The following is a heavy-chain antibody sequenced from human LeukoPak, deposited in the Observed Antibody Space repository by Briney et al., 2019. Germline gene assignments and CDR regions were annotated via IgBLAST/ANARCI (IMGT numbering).Heavy chain of an antibody. CDR1: GFKFSSYG. D-gene: IGHD3-22*01. J-gene: IGHJ4*02. V-gene: IGHV3-48*04. CDR2: ISSSGSTI. Sequence: GGSLRLSCAASGFKFSSYGMNWVRQAPGKGLEWVSYISSSGSTIYYADSVKGRFTISRDNAKNSLYLQMNSLRAEDTAVYYCASLQPSDYYDSSGNDYWGQGTLVTVSS. CDR3: ASLQPSDYYDSSGNDY.